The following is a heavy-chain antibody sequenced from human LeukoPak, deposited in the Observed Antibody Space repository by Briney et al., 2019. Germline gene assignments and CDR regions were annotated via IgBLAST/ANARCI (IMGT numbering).Heavy chain of an antibody. D-gene: IGHD3-10*01. J-gene: IGHJ5*02. CDR3: ARGGLNYYGSGSYREYNWFDP. CDR2: INHSGST. CDR1: GGSFSGYY. V-gene: IGHV4-34*01. Sequence: SETLSLTCAVYGGSFSGYYWSWIRQPPGKGLEWIGEINHSGSTNYNPSLKSRVTIPVDTSKNQSSLKLSSVTTADTAVYYCARGGLNYYGSGSYREYNWFDPWGQGTLVTVSS.